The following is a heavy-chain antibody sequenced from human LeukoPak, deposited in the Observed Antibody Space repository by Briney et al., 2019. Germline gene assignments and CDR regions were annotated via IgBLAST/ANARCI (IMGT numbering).Heavy chain of an antibody. CDR1: EFTFRSDG. CDR2: ISNDGSRK. J-gene: IGHJ4*02. CDR3: AKDHSTTWSFDY. V-gene: IGHV3-30*18. Sequence: GRSLRLSCSASEFTFRSDGMHWVRQAPGKGLEWVAFISNDGSRKYYEDSVKGRFTISRDNSKNTVYLQMNNLRGEDTAVYYCAKDHSTTWSFDYWGQGTLVTVSS. D-gene: IGHD6-13*01.